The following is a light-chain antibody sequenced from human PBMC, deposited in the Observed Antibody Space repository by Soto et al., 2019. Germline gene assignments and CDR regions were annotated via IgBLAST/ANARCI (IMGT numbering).Light chain of an antibody. J-gene: IGKJ1*01. V-gene: IGKV3-15*01. CDR1: QSVSSN. Sequence: EIVMTQSPATLSVSPGERATLSCRASQSVSSNLAWYQQKPGQAPRLLIYGASTRATGIPARFSGSGSGTEFNLTISSLQSEDFAVYYCQKYNNWPRTFGQGTKVEIK. CDR2: GAS. CDR3: QKYNNWPRT.